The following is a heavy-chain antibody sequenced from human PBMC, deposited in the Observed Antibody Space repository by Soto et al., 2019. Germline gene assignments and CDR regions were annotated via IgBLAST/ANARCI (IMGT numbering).Heavy chain of an antibody. Sequence: SETLSLTCTVSGGSISSYYWSWIRQPPGKGLEWIGYIYYSGSTNYNPSLKSRVTISVDTSKNQFSLKLSSVTAADTAVYYCARQKSSLGYCSGGSCAETTNFDYWGQGTLVTVSS. CDR3: ARQKSSLGYCSGGSCAETTNFDY. J-gene: IGHJ4*02. CDR1: GGSISSYY. CDR2: IYYSGST. V-gene: IGHV4-59*08. D-gene: IGHD2-15*01.